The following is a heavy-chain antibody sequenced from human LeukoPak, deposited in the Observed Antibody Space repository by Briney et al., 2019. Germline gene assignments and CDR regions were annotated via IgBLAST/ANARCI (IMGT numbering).Heavy chain of an antibody. CDR3: ARDNSYGSGSTYYYYGMDV. D-gene: IGHD3-10*01. V-gene: IGHV3-7*01. CDR1: GFTFSSYW. Sequence: GRSLRLSCAASGFTFSSYWMSWVRQAPGQGLEWVANIKQDGSEKYYVDSVKGRFTISRDNAKNSLYLQMNSLRAEDTAVYYCARDNSYGSGSTYYYYGMDVWGQGTTVTVSS. CDR2: IKQDGSEK. J-gene: IGHJ6*02.